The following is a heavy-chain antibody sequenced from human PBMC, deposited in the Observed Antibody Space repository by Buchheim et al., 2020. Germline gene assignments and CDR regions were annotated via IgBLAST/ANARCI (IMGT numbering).Heavy chain of an antibody. Sequence: QLHLQESGSGLVKPSQTLSLTCTVSGDSISRDQYSWGWIRQPPGKGLEWIGYIYHSGNTYYNSSLRSRVAISVDSYRHQFSLNLTSVTAADTAVYYCARGGWTNGYSWGQGIL. J-gene: IGHJ4*02. D-gene: IGHD5-24*01. CDR1: GDSISRDQYS. CDR3: ARGGWTNGYS. CDR2: IYHSGNT. V-gene: IGHV4-30-2*01.